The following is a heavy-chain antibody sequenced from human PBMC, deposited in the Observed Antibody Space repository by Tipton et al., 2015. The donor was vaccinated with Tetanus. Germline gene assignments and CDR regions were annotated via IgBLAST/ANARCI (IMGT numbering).Heavy chain of an antibody. CDR2: INAGNGNT. CDR3: ASGGGLSGIAADENNWFDP. V-gene: IGHV1-3*01. D-gene: IGHD6-25*01. J-gene: IGHJ5*02. Sequence: QLVQSGAEVKKPGASVKVSCKASGYTFTSYAMHWVRQAPGQRLEWMGWINAGNGNTKYSQKFQGRVTITRDTSASTAYMGLSSRRSEDTAVYYCASGGGLSGIAADENNWFDPWGQGTLVTVSS. CDR1: GYTFTSYA.